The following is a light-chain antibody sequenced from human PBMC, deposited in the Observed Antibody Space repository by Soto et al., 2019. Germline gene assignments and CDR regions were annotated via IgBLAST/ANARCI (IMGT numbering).Light chain of an antibody. CDR3: QQSESYPYT. J-gene: IGKJ2*01. V-gene: IGKV1-39*01. Sequence: DIQMAQSPSSLSVSVGDRVTITCRASQSITNYLNWYQQKPGKAPKLLVYAASSLQSGVPSRFSGNGSGTDFTLTITSLQPEDFASYYCQQSESYPYTFGQGTKLEIK. CDR2: AAS. CDR1: QSITNY.